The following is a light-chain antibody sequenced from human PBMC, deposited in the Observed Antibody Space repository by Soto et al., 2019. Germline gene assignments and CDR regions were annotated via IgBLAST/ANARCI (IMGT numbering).Light chain of an antibody. V-gene: IGKV3-20*01. J-gene: IGKJ1*01. CDR2: GAS. CDR3: QQYGSSLTWT. Sequence: EIVLTQSTGTLSLSPGERATRSCRASQSVSSSYLAWYQQKPGQAPRLLIYGASSRATGIPDRFSGSGSGTDFPLTISRLEPEDFAVYYCQQYGSSLTWTFGQGTNVDI. CDR1: QSVSSSY.